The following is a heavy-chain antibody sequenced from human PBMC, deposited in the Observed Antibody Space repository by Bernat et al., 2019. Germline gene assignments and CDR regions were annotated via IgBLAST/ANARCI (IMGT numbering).Heavy chain of an antibody. CDR3: ARGVVAESGGVYFQL. D-gene: IGHD2-15*01. V-gene: IGHV4-34*01. CDR2: INHSGNT. CDR1: VGSFSDYY. J-gene: IGHJ1*01. Sequence: QAPLQQWGAGLLKPSETLSLTCAVYVGSFSDYYWTWIRQAPGKGLEWIGEINHSGNTNNNPSFKSRVTISVDTSKNQFSRELSSVTAADTAVYYCARGVVAESGGVYFQLWGQGTRVAVCS.